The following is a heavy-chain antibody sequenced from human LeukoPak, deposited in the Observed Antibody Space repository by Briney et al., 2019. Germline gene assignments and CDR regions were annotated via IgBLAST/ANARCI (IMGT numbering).Heavy chain of an antibody. J-gene: IGHJ3*02. CDR2: LYYSGST. CDR3: ARTRRIMTTRDAFDI. D-gene: IGHD4-17*01. Sequence: SETLSLTCTVSGGSISSSTFYWGWIRQPPGKGLEWIGSLYYSGSTYYNPSLKSRVTISVDTSKNQFSLKLSSVTAADTAVYYCARTRRIMTTRDAFDIWGQGTMVTVSS. V-gene: IGHV4-39*01. CDR1: GGSISSSTFY.